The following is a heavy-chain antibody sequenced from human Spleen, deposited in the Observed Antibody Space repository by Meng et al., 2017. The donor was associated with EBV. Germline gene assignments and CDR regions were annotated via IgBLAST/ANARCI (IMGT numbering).Heavy chain of an antibody. CDR2: ISSSGGHL. J-gene: IGHJ5*02. Sequence: EVQLVESGGGLVKPGGSLRLAGAASGFGCSDYSMNWVRQAPGKGLEWVSSISSSGGHLYYADSVKGRFTISRDNAKNSLYLQMNSLRAEDTAVYYCASRDVGYCTSTSCSMGWFDPWGQGTLVTVSS. CDR3: ASRDVGYCTSTSCSMGWFDP. V-gene: IGHV3-21*02. CDR1: GFGCSDYS. D-gene: IGHD2-2*01.